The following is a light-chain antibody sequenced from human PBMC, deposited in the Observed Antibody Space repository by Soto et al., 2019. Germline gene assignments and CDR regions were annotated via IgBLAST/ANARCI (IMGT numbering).Light chain of an antibody. CDR3: CSYAGSSISVV. J-gene: IGLJ2*01. CDR2: EVS. V-gene: IGLV2-23*02. Sequence: QSVLTQPASVSGSPGQSITISCTGTSSDVGSYNLVSWYQQHPGKAPKLMIYEVSKRPSGVSNRCSGSKSGNTASLTISGLQAEDEADYYCCSYAGSSISVVFGGGTKLTVL. CDR1: SSDVGSYNL.